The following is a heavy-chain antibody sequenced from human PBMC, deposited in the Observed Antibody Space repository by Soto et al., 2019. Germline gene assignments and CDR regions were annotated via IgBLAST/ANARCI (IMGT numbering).Heavy chain of an antibody. Sequence: SETLSLTCAVYGGSFSGYYWTWIRQPPGTGLEWIGYIYYSGITNYNPSLKSRVTISVDTSKNQFSLKLSSVTAADTAVYYCARYKSNYYYGMDVWGQGTTVTVSS. D-gene: IGHD1-20*01. CDR2: IYYSGIT. J-gene: IGHJ6*02. CDR1: GGSFSGYY. CDR3: ARYKSNYYYGMDV. V-gene: IGHV4-59*01.